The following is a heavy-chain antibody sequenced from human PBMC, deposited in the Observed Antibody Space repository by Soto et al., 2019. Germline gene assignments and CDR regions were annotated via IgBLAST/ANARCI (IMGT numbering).Heavy chain of an antibody. J-gene: IGHJ6*02. V-gene: IGHV3-21*01. CDR3: ARDLGGRYYYYGMDV. Sequence: VGSLRLSCAASGFTFSSYSMNWVRQAPVKGLEWVSSISSSSSYIYYADSVKGRFTISRDNAKNSLYLQMNSLRAEDTAVYYCARDLGGRYYYYGMDVWGQGTTVTVSS. CDR2: ISSSSSYI. CDR1: GFTFSSYS.